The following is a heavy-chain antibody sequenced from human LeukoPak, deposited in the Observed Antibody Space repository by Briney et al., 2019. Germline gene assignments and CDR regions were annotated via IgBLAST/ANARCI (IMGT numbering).Heavy chain of an antibody. CDR1: VYSVSSGRYY. J-gene: IGHJ4*02. Sequence: SETLSLTCTVPVYSVSSGRYYWSLIRQPPGNGLEWIGYIYYSGSTNYNPSLKSRVTISVDTSKNQFSLELSSVTAADTAVYYCARGGGYSGYGTFDYWGQGTLVTVSS. V-gene: IGHV4-61*01. CDR2: IYYSGST. CDR3: ARGGGYSGYGTFDY. D-gene: IGHD5-12*01.